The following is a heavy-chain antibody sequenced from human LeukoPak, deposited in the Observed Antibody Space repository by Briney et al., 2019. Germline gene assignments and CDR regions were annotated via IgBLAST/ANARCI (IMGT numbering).Heavy chain of an antibody. CDR1: GFTFDDYA. CDR2: ISWDGGST. V-gene: IGHV3-43D*04. J-gene: IGHJ6*03. CDR3: AKAMPRKTYYYYMDV. Sequence: GGSLRLSCAASGFTFDDYAMHWVRQAPGKGLEWVSLISWDGGSTYYADSVKGRFTISRDNSKNSLYLQMNSLRAEDTALYYCAKAMPRKTYYYYMDVWGKGTTVTVSS.